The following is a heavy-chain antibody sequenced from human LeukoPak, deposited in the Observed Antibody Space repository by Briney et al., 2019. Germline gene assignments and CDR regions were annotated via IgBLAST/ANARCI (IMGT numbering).Heavy chain of an antibody. Sequence: ASVKVSCKASGGTFSSYAINWVRQATGQGLEWMGWMNPNSGNTGYAQKFQGRVTMTRNTSLSTAYMELSSLRSEDTAVYYCAREDILTGYYNWGQGTLVTVSS. CDR1: GGTFSSYA. CDR3: AREDILTGYYN. V-gene: IGHV1-8*02. J-gene: IGHJ4*02. D-gene: IGHD3-9*01. CDR2: MNPNSGNT.